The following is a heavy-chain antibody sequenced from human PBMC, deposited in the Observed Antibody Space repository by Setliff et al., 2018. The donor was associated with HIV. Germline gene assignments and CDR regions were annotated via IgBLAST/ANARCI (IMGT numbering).Heavy chain of an antibody. V-gene: IGHV4-34*01. CDR2: INHSGST. CDR3: ARDPSSSGWSEGLYYFDS. CDR1: GVSLSDHY. J-gene: IGHJ4*02. D-gene: IGHD6-19*01. Sequence: SETLSLTCAVYGVSLSDHYWSWLRHPPGKGLEWIGEINHSGSTNYNPSLRSRVSISVDTSKNQFSLRLSSVTAADTAVYYCARDPSSSGWSEGLYYFDSWGRGTLVNVSS.